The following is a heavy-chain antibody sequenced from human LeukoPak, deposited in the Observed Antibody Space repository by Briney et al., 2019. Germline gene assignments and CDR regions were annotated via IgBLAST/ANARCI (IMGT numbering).Heavy chain of an antibody. CDR2: MFSGGTP. V-gene: IGHV3-53*01. D-gene: IGHD6-19*01. Sequence: PGGSLRLSCAASGFTVSSSHMSWVRQAPGKGLEWVSVMFSGGTPYYADSVKGRFTISRDNSKNTLFLQMSSLRAEDTAVYYCTRGISSGSAFDIWAQGTMVTVSS. CDR1: GFTVSSSH. J-gene: IGHJ3*02. CDR3: TRGISSGSAFDI.